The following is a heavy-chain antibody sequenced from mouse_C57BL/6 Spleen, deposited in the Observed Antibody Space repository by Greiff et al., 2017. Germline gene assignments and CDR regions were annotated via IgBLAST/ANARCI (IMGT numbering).Heavy chain of an antibody. V-gene: IGHV1-82*01. D-gene: IGHD1-1*01. CDR3: ARNDYYGSRDYYAMDY. Sequence: QVQLQQSGPELVKPGASVKISCKASGYAFSSSWMNWVKQRPGKGLEWIGRIYPGDGDTNYNGKFKGKATLTADKSSSTAYMQLSSLTSEDSAVYFCARNDYYGSRDYYAMDYWGQGTSVTVSS. CDR1: GYAFSSSW. CDR2: IYPGDGDT. J-gene: IGHJ4*01.